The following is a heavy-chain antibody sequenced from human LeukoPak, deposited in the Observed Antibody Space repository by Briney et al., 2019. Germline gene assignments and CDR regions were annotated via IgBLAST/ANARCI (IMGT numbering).Heavy chain of an antibody. V-gene: IGHV1-2*02. CDR2: INPKSGGT. CDR1: GYNFVGCF. J-gene: IGHJ4*02. Sequence: ASVKVSCKPSGYNFVGCFMHWVGQAPGQGLERMGWINPKSGGTNYPQNFQHRVALTRDTSISTAYMELSSLTSDDTAVYYCARVFNNFQSSGHYVLNSWGQRTLLTVSS. CDR3: ARVFNNFQSSGHYVLNS. D-gene: IGHD3-22*01.